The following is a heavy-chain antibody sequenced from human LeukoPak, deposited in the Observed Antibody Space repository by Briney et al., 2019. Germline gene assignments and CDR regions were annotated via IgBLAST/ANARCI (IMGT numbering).Heavy chain of an antibody. D-gene: IGHD3-10*01. CDR1: GFSLSTSGVG. CDR2: IYWNDDK. Sequence: SGPTLVNPTQTLTLTCTFSGFSLSTSGVGVGWIRQPPGKALEWLALIYWNDDKRYSPSLKSRLTITKDTSKNQVVLTMTNMDPVDTATYYCAHSTYYYGSGSYYNGGSYYFDYWGQGTLVTVSS. V-gene: IGHV2-5*01. CDR3: AHSTYYYGSGSYYNGGSYYFDY. J-gene: IGHJ4*02.